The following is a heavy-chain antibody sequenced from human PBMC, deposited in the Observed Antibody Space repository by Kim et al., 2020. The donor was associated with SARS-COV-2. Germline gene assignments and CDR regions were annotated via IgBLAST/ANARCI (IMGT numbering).Heavy chain of an antibody. CDR1: GGSISSYY. CDR3: ARRHRPLYGGGFDY. J-gene: IGHJ4*02. V-gene: IGHV4-59*08. D-gene: IGHD5-12*01. Sequence: SETLSLTCTVSGGSISSYYWSWIRQPPGKGLEWIGYIYYSGSTNYNPSLKSRVTISVDTSKNQFSLKLSSVTAADTAVYYCARRHRPLYGGGFDYWGQGTLVTVSS. CDR2: IYYSGST.